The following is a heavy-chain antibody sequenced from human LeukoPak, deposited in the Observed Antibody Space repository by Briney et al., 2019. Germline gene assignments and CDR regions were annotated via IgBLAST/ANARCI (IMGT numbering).Heavy chain of an antibody. Sequence: PSETLSLTCAVYGGSFSGYYWSWIRQPPGKGLEWIGEINHSGSTNYNPSLESRVTISVDTSKNQFSLKLSSVTAADTAVYYCARGIMITFGGVIGDDYYYYMDLWGKGTTVTVSS. CDR1: GGSFSGYY. D-gene: IGHD3-16*02. V-gene: IGHV4-34*01. CDR2: INHSGST. J-gene: IGHJ6*03. CDR3: ARGIMITFGGVIGDDYYYYMDL.